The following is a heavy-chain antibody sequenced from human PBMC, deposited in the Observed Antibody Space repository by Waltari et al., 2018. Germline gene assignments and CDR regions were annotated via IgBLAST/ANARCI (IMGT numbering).Heavy chain of an antibody. CDR2: IYYNGTT. CDR3: AREIYGGNSRPFDY. V-gene: IGHV4-59*01. D-gene: IGHD2-21*02. Sequence: QVQLQESGPGLMKPSETLSLTCTVSGGSMDHYFWHWIRQPPGKGLEWIGYIYYNGTTDYNPSLQSRVTISVDTSRSQFSLNLRSMTAADTAVYFCAREIYGGNSRPFDYWGQGTLVTVSS. CDR1: GGSMDHYF. J-gene: IGHJ4*02.